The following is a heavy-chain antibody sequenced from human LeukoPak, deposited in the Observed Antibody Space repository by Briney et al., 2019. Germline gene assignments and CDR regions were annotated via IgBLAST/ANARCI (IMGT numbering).Heavy chain of an antibody. D-gene: IGHD3-22*01. CDR2: INWNSDTI. J-gene: IGHJ3*01. Sequence: GGSLRLSCAASGFTFDDSAMHWVRQAPGKGLECVSGINWNSDTIGYADSVKGRFTISRDNAKNTLYLQLNSLRPEDMALYYCAKGVDSSLGGNDAFDVWGQGTMVTVSS. V-gene: IGHV3-9*03. CDR3: AKGVDSSLGGNDAFDV. CDR1: GFTFDDSA.